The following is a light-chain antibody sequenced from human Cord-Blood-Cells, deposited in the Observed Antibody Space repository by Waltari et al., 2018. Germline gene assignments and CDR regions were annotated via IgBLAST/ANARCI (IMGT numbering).Light chain of an antibody. J-gene: IGKJ1*01. Sequence: ELVLTQSPATLSLSPGERATLSSRASQSVSSYLAWYQQKPGQAPRLLIYDASNRATGIPARFSGSGSGTDFTLTISSLEPEDFAVYYCQQRSNWPWTFGQGTKVEIK. CDR1: QSVSSY. CDR3: QQRSNWPWT. CDR2: DAS. V-gene: IGKV3-11*01.